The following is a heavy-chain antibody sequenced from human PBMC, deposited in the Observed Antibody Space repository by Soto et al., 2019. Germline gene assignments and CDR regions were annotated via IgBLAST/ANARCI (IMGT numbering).Heavy chain of an antibody. J-gene: IGHJ4*02. D-gene: IGHD3-10*01. Sequence: SCKAAEGTRSSFGISWLRQPPGKGLEWIGYIYYSGSTNYNPSLKSRVTISVDTSKNQFSLKLSSVTAADTAVYYCARMVRGVAYFDYWGQGTPVTSPQ. CDR2: IYYSGST. V-gene: IGHV4-61*08. CDR1: EGTRSSFG. CDR3: ARMVRGVAYFDY.